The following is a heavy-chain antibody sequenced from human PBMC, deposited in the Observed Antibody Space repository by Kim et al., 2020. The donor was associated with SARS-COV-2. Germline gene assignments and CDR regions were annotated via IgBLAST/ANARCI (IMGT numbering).Heavy chain of an antibody. D-gene: IGHD1-1*01. V-gene: IGHV7-4-1*02. Sequence: ARGFTGRFVFSLDTSVSTAYLQISSLKAEDTAVYYCARVLTGTTEGYFDYWGQGTLVTVSS. CDR3: ARVLTGTTEGYFDY. J-gene: IGHJ4*02.